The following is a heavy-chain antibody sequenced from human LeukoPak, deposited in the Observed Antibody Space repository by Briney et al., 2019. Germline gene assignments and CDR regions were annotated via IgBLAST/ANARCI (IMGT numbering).Heavy chain of an antibody. CDR3: ARGIGLSWSLDS. CDR2: IYPDHRT. CDR1: GFTVSNDY. D-gene: IGHD6-13*01. J-gene: IGHJ4*02. V-gene: IGHV3-53*01. Sequence: GGSLRLSCAVSGFTVSNDYMSWVRQAPGKGLEWVSVIYPDHRTYYADSVKGRFTISRDNFKNTLYLQMNSLRAEDTAVYYCARGIGLSWSLDSWGQGTLVTVSS.